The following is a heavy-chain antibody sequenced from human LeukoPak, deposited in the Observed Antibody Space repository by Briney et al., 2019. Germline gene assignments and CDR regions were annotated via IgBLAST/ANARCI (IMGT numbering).Heavy chain of an antibody. CDR1: GFTFSSYG. V-gene: IGHV3-30*18. CDR2: ISYDGSNK. D-gene: IGHD3-10*01. Sequence: GRPLRLSCAASGFTFSSYGMHWVRQAPGKGLEWVAVISYDGSNKYYADSVKGRFTISRDNSKNTLYLQMNSLRAEDTAVYYCAKVVYYGSGSLGGFDYWGQGNPVTVSS. CDR3: AKVVYYGSGSLGGFDY. J-gene: IGHJ4*02.